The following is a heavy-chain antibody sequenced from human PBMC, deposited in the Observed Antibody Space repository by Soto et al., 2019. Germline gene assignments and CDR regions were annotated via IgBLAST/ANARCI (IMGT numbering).Heavy chain of an antibody. CDR3: ARLGHVYYYDSSGYREYFQH. CDR2: INHNTNT. J-gene: IGHJ1*01. D-gene: IGHD3-22*01. Sequence: PLETLSLTGAVYGGAFSDTYWNWFRQPPGKGLEWIGEINHNTNTIYNPSLTSRVTISVDTSKNQFSLKLSSVTAADTAVYYCARLGHVYYYDSSGYREYFQHWGQGTLVTVSS. CDR1: GGAFSDTY. V-gene: IGHV4-34*01.